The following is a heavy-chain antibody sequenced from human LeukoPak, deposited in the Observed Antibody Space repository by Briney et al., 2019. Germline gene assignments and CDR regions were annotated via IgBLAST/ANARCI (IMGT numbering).Heavy chain of an antibody. Sequence: PGGSLRLSCAGSGFTFRTYAMGWVRQAPGKGLEWVSSINSGGDDTYYADSVKGRFTISRDNFKNTLYLRMNSLRAEDTAVYYCVKPPRLSIIRGEGMDVWGQGTTVTVSS. J-gene: IGHJ6*02. CDR1: GFTFRTYA. V-gene: IGHV3-23*01. CDR3: VKPPRLSIIRGEGMDV. CDR2: INSGGDDT. D-gene: IGHD3-10*01.